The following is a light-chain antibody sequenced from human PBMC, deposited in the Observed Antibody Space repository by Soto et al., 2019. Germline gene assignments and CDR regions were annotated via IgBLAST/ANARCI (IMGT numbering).Light chain of an antibody. CDR1: QGISNY. J-gene: IGKJ1*01. V-gene: IGKV1-27*01. CDR2: AAS. Sequence: DIQMTQSPSSLSASVGDRVTITCRASQGISNYLAWYQQKPGKVPKLLIYAASTLQSGVPSRFSGSGSGTDFTRPISRLQAEDVAPYYSQTFRTFGQGTKVEIK. CDR3: QTFRT.